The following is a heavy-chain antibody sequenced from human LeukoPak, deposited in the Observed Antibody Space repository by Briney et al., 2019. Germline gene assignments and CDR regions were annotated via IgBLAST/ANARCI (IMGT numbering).Heavy chain of an antibody. CDR2: ISSSGSTI. CDR1: GFTFSSYE. V-gene: IGHV3-48*03. J-gene: IGHJ4*02. Sequence: GGSLRLSRAASGFTFSSYEMNWVRQAPGKGLEWVSYISSSGSTIYYADSVKGRFTISRDNAKNSLYLQMNSLRAEDTAVYYCASFYGDFDYWGQGTLVTVSS. CDR3: ASFYGDFDY. D-gene: IGHD4-17*01.